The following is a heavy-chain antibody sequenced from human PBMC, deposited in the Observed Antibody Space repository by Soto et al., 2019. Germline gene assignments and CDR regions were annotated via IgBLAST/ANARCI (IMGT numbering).Heavy chain of an antibody. CDR2: IYYSGST. D-gene: IGHD6-19*01. V-gene: IGHV4-39*01. CDR3: ARPLIAVAGRRRAGWYFDL. Sequence: QLQLQESGPGLVKPSETLSLTCTVSGGSISSSSYYWGWIRQPPGKGLEWIGSIYYSGSTYYNPSLKSRVTTAGDTPKHQFPLKLSSVTAAYTAVYYCARPLIAVAGRRRAGWYFDLWGRGTLGTVSS. J-gene: IGHJ2*01. CDR1: GGSISSSSYY.